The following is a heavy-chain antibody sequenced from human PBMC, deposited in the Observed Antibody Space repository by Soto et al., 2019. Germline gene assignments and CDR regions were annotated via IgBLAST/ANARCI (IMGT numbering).Heavy chain of an antibody. CDR3: ARDYGGKSGWFDP. CDR2: MSPSRGDT. D-gene: IGHD2-15*01. J-gene: IGHJ5*02. Sequence: QVQLVRSGAEVKKPGASVKVSCKASGYTFTSYDINWVRQATGQGLEWVGWMSPSRGDTGYAQKFQDRLTMTWDTSISTAYMELNSLSSEDTAVYYCARDYGGKSGWFDPWGQGTLVTVSS. CDR1: GYTFTSYD. V-gene: IGHV1-8*01.